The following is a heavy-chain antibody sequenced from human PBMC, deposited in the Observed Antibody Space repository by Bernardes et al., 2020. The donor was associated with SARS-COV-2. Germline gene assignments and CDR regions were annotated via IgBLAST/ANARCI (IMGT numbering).Heavy chain of an antibody. J-gene: IGHJ3*02. CDR2: ISGYNANT. CDR1: GYTFSNFG. CDR3: ARSGTYPDAFDI. Sequence: ASVKVSCKASGYTFSNFGISWVRQAPGQGLEWMGWISGYNANTNYAQKFQGRVTMTTDTSTSTAYMELRSLRSDDTAMYYCARSGTYPDAFDIWGQGTMVTVSS. D-gene: IGHD1-26*01. V-gene: IGHV1-18*01.